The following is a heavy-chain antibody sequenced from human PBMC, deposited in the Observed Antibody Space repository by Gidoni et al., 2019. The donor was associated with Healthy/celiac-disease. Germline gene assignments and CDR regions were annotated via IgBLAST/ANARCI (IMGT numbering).Heavy chain of an antibody. J-gene: IGHJ4*02. CDR2: ISSSGSTI. V-gene: IGHV3-48*03. CDR1: GVTFSSYE. D-gene: IGHD6-19*01. CDR3: AREQQWLVEGGDFDY. Sequence: EVQLVESGGGLVQPGGSLRLSCAASGVTFSSYEMNWVRQAPGKGLECVSYISSSGSTIYYADSVKGRFTISRDNAKNSLYLQMNSLRAEDTAVYYCAREQQWLVEGGDFDYWGQGTLVTVSS.